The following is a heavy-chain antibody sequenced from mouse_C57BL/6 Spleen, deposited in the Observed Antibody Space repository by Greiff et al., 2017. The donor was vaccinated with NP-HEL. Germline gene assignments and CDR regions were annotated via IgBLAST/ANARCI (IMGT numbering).Heavy chain of an antibody. J-gene: IGHJ3*01. D-gene: IGHD4-1*02. CDR2: IDPETGGT. CDR1: GYTFTDYE. V-gene: IGHV1-15*01. CDR3: TESPPSTGTWFAY. Sequence: QVQLQQSGAELVRPGASVTLSCKASGYTFTDYEMHWVKQTPVHGLEWIGAIDPETGGTAYNQKFKGKAILTADKSSSTAYMGLRSLTSEDSAVYYCTESPPSTGTWFAYWGQGTLVTVSA.